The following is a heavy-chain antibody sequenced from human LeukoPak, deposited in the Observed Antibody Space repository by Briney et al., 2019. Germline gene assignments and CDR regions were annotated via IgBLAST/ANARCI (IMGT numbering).Heavy chain of an antibody. CDR1: GVIFTNAW. J-gene: IGHJ5*02. V-gene: IGHV3-15*01. Sequence: GGSLRLSCAASGVIFTNAWMSWVGQAPGKGREGGGRIRSKIDGETADYVAPVKDRFIISRDDSKNMLYLQMDSLKTEDTAVYYCTTERTWGQGTLVTVSS. CDR2: IRSKIDGETA. CDR3: TTERT.